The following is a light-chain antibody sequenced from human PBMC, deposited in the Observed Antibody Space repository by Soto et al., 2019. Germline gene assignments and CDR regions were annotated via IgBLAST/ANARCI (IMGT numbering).Light chain of an antibody. V-gene: IGKV3-11*01. CDR1: QSVSSY. CDR3: EQGINCLT. J-gene: IGKJ4*01. Sequence: EIVLTQSPATLSLSPGERATLSCRASQSVSSYLACYQQKPGQAPRLLIYDASNRATGIPVRFSGSGSGTDFTLTIISLEPEDFAVYYCEQGINCLTFGRETKGE. CDR2: DAS.